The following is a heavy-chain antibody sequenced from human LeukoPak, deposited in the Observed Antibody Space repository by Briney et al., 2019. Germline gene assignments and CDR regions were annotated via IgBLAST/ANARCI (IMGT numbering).Heavy chain of an antibody. CDR2: ISGSGGST. V-gene: IGHV3-23*01. J-gene: IGHJ4*02. D-gene: IGHD3-3*01. Sequence: GGSLRLSCGASGFTFNIFAMSWVRQAPGKGLEWVSTISGSGGSTYYADSVKGRFTISRDDSKNTVYLQMNSLRAEDTAVYYCAKDYQGTVFGVVTLGSYFDCWGQGTLVTVSS. CDR3: AKDYQGTVFGVVTLGSYFDC. CDR1: GFTFNIFA.